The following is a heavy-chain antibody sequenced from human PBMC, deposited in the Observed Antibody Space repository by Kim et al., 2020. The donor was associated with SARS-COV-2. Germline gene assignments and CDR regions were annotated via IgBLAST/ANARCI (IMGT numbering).Heavy chain of an antibody. J-gene: IGHJ2*01. CDR2: IIPFHGIA. CDR3: ARGVIEAAGTLSSYFDL. V-gene: IGHV1-69*02. D-gene: IGHD6-13*01. CDR1: GCTFSSYT. Sequence: SVKVSCKASGCTFSSYTISWVRQAPGQGLEWMGRIIPFHGIANYAQKLQGRVTITADKSTSTAYMELSSLRSEDTAVYYCARGVIEAAGTLSSYFDLWGRGTLVTVSS.